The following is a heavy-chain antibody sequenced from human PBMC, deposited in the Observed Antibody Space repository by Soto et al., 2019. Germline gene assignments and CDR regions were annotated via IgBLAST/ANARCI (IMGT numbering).Heavy chain of an antibody. CDR3: AKEGAMVSDNVLRFLEWLSSPNAPTDY. J-gene: IGHJ4*02. V-gene: IGHV3-23*01. CDR1: GFTFSSYA. CDR2: ISGSGGST. Sequence: GGSLRLSCAASGFTFSSYAMSWVRQAPGKGLEWVSAISGSGGSTYYADSVKGRFTISRDNSKNTLYLQMNSLRAKDTAVYYCAKEGAMVSDNVLRFLEWLSSPNAPTDYWGQGPLVTVSS. D-gene: IGHD3-3*01.